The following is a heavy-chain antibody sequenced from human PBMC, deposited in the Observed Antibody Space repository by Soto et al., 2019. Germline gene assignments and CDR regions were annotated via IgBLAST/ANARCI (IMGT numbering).Heavy chain of an antibody. CDR3: AQPGDYGDY. CDR2: IIPIFGTA. Sequence: QVQLVQSGAEVKKPGSSVKVSCKASGGTFSSYAISWVRQAPGQGLEWMGGIIPIFGTANYEQKFKGRVTITADESTSTAYMERSSLRSEDTDVYYCAQPGDYGDYWGQGTLVTVSS. CDR1: GGTFSSYA. D-gene: IGHD4-17*01. V-gene: IGHV1-69*01. J-gene: IGHJ4*02.